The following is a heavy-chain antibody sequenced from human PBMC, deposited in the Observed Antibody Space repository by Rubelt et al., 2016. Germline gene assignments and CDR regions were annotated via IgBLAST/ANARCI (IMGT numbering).Heavy chain of an antibody. D-gene: IGHD6-6*01. J-gene: IGHJ5*01. CDR3: ARDRVAVRGCFDS. CDR2: IWYDGGNT. Sequence: GRSLRLSCAASGFTFSNYGMHWVRQAPGKGLEWVAIIWYDGGNTYYADSVKGRFTISRDNSKNTLYLQMNSLRVEDTGVYYCARDRVAVRGCFDSWGQGTLVTVSS. V-gene: IGHV3-33*01. CDR1: GFTFSNYG.